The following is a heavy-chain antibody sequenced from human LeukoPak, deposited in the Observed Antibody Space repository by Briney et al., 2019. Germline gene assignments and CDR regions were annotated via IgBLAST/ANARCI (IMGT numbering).Heavy chain of an antibody. D-gene: IGHD6-13*01. CDR1: GGSISRYY. CDR3: ARHIAAAEAGAFDI. Sequence: PSETLSLTCTVSGGSISRYYWSWIRQPPGKGLEWIGYIYYSGSTDYNPSLKSRVTISVDTSKNQFSLKLSSVTAADTAVYYCARHIAAAEAGAFDIWGQGTMVTVSS. V-gene: IGHV4-59*08. CDR2: IYYSGST. J-gene: IGHJ3*02.